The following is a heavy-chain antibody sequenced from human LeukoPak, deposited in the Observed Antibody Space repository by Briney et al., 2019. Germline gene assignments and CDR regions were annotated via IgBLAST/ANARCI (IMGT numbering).Heavy chain of an antibody. CDR1: GGSFSGYY. D-gene: IGHD2-15*01. J-gene: IGHJ6*02. V-gene: IGHV4-34*01. CDR3: ARGLGCSGGSCYPNWYYGMDV. Sequence: SETLSLTCAVYGGSFSGYYWSWIRQPPGKGLEWIGEINHSGSTNYNPSLKSRVTISVDTSKNQFSLKRSSVTAADTAVYYCARGLGCSGGSCYPNWYYGMDVWGQGTTVTVSS. CDR2: INHSGST.